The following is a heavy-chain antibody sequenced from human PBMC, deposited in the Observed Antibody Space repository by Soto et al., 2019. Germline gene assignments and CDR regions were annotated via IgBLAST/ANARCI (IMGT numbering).Heavy chain of an antibody. CDR1: GFSLTTSGVG. Sequence: QITLNESGPTQVKPRQTLTLTCTFSGFSLTTSGVGVGWICQSPGKAPEWLALIYWDVDKRYSPSLKSRLTITKDTSKNQVVLTMADLDPADTATYYCAHRVLRTVFGLVTTTAIYFDFWGQGTPVAVSS. D-gene: IGHD3-3*01. V-gene: IGHV2-5*02. CDR3: AHRVLRTVFGLVTTTAIYFDF. J-gene: IGHJ4*02. CDR2: IYWDVDK.